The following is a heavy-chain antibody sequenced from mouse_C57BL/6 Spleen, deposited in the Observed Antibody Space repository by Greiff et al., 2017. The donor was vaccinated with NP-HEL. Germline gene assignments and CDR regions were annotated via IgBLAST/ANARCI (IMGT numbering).Heavy chain of an antibody. Sequence: QVQLKESGPELVKPGASVKISCKASGYAFSSSWMNWVKQRPGKGLEWIGRIYPGDGDTNYNGKFKGKATLTADKSSSTAYMQLSSLTSEDSAVYLCARGEDAPYSNSDYWGQGTTLTVSS. V-gene: IGHV1-82*01. CDR3: ARGEDAPYSNSDY. D-gene: IGHD2-5*01. CDR1: GYAFSSSW. CDR2: IYPGDGDT. J-gene: IGHJ2*01.